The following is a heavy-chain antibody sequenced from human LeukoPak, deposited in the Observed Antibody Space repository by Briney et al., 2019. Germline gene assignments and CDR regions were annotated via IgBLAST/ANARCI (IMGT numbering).Heavy chain of an antibody. CDR1: GYSISNDYY. V-gene: IGHV4-38-2*02. D-gene: IGHD6-13*01. J-gene: IGHJ4*02. Sequence: SETLSLTCTVSGYSISNDYYWGWIRQSPGKGLEWIGYIHYSGSSNYNPSLKSRVTISLDTSKNQFSLKLSSVTAADTAVYYCARGAAATYWGQGTLVTVSS. CDR3: ARGAAATY. CDR2: IHYSGSS.